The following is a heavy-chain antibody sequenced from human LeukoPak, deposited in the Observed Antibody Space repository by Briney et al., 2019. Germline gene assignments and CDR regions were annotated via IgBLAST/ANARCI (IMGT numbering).Heavy chain of an antibody. V-gene: IGHV3-23*01. J-gene: IGHJ3*01. CDR1: GFTFSSYA. CDR2: ISSSGGRT. D-gene: IGHD7-27*01. Sequence: GGSLRLSCAASGFTFSSYAMSWVRQAPGKGLEWVSAISSSGGRTYYADSVKGRFTISRDNSKNTLYLQMNSLSAEDTAVYYCASEINWGSGAFDVWGQGTMVTVSS. CDR3: ASEINWGSGAFDV.